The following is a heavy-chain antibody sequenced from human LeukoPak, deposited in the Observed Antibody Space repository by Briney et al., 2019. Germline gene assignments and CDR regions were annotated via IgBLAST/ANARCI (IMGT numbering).Heavy chain of an antibody. V-gene: IGHV3-53*01. CDR2: IYTGGST. CDR3: ARDVRSRFGEEKNWFDP. D-gene: IGHD3-10*01. Sequence: GGSLRLSCAASGFTASSNYMSWVRQAPGKGLEWVSVIYTGGSTYYADSVKGRFTISRDNPKNTLYLQMKSLRAEDTGVYYCARDVRSRFGEEKNWFDPWGEGTLVTVSS. CDR1: GFTASSNY. J-gene: IGHJ5*02.